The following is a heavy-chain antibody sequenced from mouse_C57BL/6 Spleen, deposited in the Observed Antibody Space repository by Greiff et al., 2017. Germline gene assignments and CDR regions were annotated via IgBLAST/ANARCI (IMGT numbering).Heavy chain of an antibody. Sequence: EVQLVESGRGLVQPGGSLKLSCAASGFSFTDYYMYWVRQTPEKRLEWVAYISNSGGSTYYPDTVKGRFTISRDNAKNTLYLQMSRLKSEDTAMYYCARQDSDYYFDYWGQGTTLTVSS. CDR1: GFSFTDYY. CDR3: ARQDSDYYFDY. J-gene: IGHJ2*01. CDR2: ISNSGGST. V-gene: IGHV5-12*01.